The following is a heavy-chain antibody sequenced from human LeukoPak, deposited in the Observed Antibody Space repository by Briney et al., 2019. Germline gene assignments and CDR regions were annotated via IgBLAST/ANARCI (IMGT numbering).Heavy chain of an antibody. CDR3: AKDLGIAAAGRAGY. J-gene: IGHJ4*02. CDR1: GFTFSSYA. CDR2: ISGSGGST. D-gene: IGHD6-13*01. V-gene: IGHV3-23*01. Sequence: GGSLRLSCAASGFTFSSYAMSWVRQAPGKGLEWVSAISGSGGSTYCADSVKGRFTISRDNSKNTLYLQMNSLRAEDTAVYYCAKDLGIAAAGRAGYWGQGTLATVSS.